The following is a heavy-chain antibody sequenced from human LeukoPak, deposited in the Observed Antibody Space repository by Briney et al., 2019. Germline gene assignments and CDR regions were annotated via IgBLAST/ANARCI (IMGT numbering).Heavy chain of an antibody. CDR3: ARGPELERFDY. J-gene: IGHJ4*02. V-gene: IGHV1-69*05. D-gene: IGHD1-1*01. Sequence: ASVKVSCKASGGTFSSNAISWVRQAPGQGLEWMGGSTPIFGTANYAQKFQGRVTITTDESTSTAYMELSSLRSEDTAVYYCARGPELERFDYWGQGTLVTVSS. CDR1: GGTFSSNA. CDR2: STPIFGTA.